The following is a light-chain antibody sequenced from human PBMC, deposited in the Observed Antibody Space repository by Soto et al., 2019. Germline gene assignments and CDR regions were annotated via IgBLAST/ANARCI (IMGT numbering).Light chain of an antibody. V-gene: IGKV3-15*01. CDR1: QSVSSN. CDR2: GAS. J-gene: IGKJ1*01. Sequence: EMVMTQSPATLSVSPGERATLSCRASQSVSSNLAWYQQKPGQAPRLLIYGASTRATGIPARFSGSGSGTEFTLTISSLQSEDFAVYYCQQYKKWPPGTFGQGTKVEIK. CDR3: QQYKKWPPGT.